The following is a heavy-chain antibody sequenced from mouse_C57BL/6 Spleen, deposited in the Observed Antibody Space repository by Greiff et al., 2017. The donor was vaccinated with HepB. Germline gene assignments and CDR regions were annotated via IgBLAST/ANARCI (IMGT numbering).Heavy chain of an antibody. V-gene: IGHV1-59*01. J-gene: IGHJ4*01. Sequence: VQLQQPGAELVRPGTSVKLSCKASGYTFTSYWMHWVKQRPGQGLEWIGVIDPSDSYTNYNQKFKGKATLTVDTSSSTAYMQLSSLTSEDSAVYYCARWGVVAPYAMDYWGQGTSVTVSS. D-gene: IGHD1-1*01. CDR3: ARWGVVAPYAMDY. CDR1: GYTFTSYW. CDR2: IDPSDSYT.